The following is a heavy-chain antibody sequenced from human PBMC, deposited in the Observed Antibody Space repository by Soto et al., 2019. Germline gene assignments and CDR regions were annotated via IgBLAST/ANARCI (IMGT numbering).Heavy chain of an antibody. CDR1: GFTFSSYA. CDR2: ISYDGSNK. J-gene: IGHJ5*02. D-gene: IGHD3-22*01. V-gene: IGHV3-30-3*01. Sequence: QVQLVESGGGVVQPGRSLRLSCAASGFTFSSYAMHWVRQAPGKGLEWVAVISYDGSNKYYADSVKGRFTISRDNSKNTMYLQMNSLRAEDTGVYYCARDPVIYDSISLWGGWFDPWGQGTLVTVSS. CDR3: ARDPVIYDSISLWGGWFDP.